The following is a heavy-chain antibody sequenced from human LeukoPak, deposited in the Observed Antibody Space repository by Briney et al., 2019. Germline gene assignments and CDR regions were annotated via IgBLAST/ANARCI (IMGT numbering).Heavy chain of an antibody. Sequence: PGGSLRHSCAASGFTVSRNNLIWVRQPPGKGLEWVSVIYSGDSTYYAESVQGRFTISRDRTKNTVYLQMNSLRAEDTAVYYCASGGHGGGWSNFEYWGQGTLVTVSS. CDR3: ASGGHGGGWSNFEY. J-gene: IGHJ4*02. V-gene: IGHV3-53*01. CDR1: GFTVSRNN. D-gene: IGHD6-19*01. CDR2: IYSGDST.